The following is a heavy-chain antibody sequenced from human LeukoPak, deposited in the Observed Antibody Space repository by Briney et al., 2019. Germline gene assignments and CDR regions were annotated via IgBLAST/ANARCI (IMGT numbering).Heavy chain of an antibody. D-gene: IGHD3-10*01. J-gene: IGHJ4*02. CDR1: GGSVRSSTYY. Sequence: SETLSLTCTVSGGSVRSSTYYWGWIRQPPGKGLEWIGSIYHSGSPYGSTYYNPSLKSRVTISVDTSKNQFSLKLSSVTAADTAVYYCARHVWFGRHYDYWGQGTLVTVSS. V-gene: IGHV4-39*01. CDR2: IYHSGSPYGST. CDR3: ARHVWFGRHYDY.